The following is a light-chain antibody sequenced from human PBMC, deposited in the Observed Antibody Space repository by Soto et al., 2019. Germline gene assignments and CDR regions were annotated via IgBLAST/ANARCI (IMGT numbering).Light chain of an antibody. CDR3: QQYNHWPHQ. J-gene: IGKJ1*01. V-gene: IGKV3-15*01. Sequence: IVVIQTPAARCVWPGGRARRSSRASQSVSSNLAWYQQKPGQAPRLLIYGASTRATGIPARFSGSGSGTEFTLTISSLQSEDFAVYYCQQYNHWPHQFGQGTKVDIK. CDR2: GAS. CDR1: QSVSSN.